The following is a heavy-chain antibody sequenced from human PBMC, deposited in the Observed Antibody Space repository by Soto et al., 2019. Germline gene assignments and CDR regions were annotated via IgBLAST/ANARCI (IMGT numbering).Heavy chain of an antibody. Sequence: ASVKVSCKASGYTFTGYYMHWVRQAPGQGLEWMGWINPNSGGTNYAQKFQGWVTMTRDTSISTAYMELSRLRSDDTAVYYCARGAARQYYYMDVWGKGTTVTVSS. CDR2: INPNSGGT. D-gene: IGHD6-6*01. CDR3: ARGAARQYYYMDV. V-gene: IGHV1-2*04. J-gene: IGHJ6*03. CDR1: GYTFTGYY.